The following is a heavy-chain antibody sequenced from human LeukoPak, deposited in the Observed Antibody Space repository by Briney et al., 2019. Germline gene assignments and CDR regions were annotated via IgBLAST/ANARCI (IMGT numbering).Heavy chain of an antibody. Sequence: GGSLRLSCAASGFTFSRYGMHWDRQAPGKGLEWVAVIWHDGSYEYYADSVKGRFTISRDSSKNTLYLQMNSLRAEDTAVYYCAKGGVGATSLDCWGQGTLVTVSS. D-gene: IGHD1-26*01. CDR2: IWHDGSYE. J-gene: IGHJ4*02. CDR1: GFTFSRYG. V-gene: IGHV3-33*06. CDR3: AKGGVGATSLDC.